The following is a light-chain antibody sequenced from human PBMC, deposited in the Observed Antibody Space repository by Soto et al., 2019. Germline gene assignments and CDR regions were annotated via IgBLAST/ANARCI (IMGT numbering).Light chain of an antibody. V-gene: IGKV1-8*01. J-gene: IGKJ2*01. CDR3: QQSYSIPHT. CDR1: QGISSY. CDR2: AAS. Sequence: AIRMTQSPSSLSASTGDRVTITCRASQGISSYLAWYQQKPGKAPKLLIYAASTLQSGVPSRFSGSGSGTDFTLTISCLQSEDFATYYCQQSYSIPHTFGQGTKLEIK.